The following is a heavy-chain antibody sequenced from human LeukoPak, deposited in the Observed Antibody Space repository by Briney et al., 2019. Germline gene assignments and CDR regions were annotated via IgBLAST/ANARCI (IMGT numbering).Heavy chain of an antibody. V-gene: IGHV3-23*01. Sequence: PGGSLRLSCAASGFTFSSYAMSWVRQAPGKGLEWVSAISGSGGSTYYADSVKGRFTISRDNSKNTLYLQMNRLRAEDTAVYYCAKAAVAGTFFGYYYYYGMDVWGQGTTVTVSS. CDR2: ISGSGGST. CDR3: AKAAVAGTFFGYYYYYGMDV. CDR1: GFTFSSYA. D-gene: IGHD6-19*01. J-gene: IGHJ6*02.